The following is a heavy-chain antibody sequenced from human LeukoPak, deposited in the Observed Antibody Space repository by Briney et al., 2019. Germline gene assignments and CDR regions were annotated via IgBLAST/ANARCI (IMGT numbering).Heavy chain of an antibody. V-gene: IGHV3-23*01. Sequence: GGSLGLSCAASGFTFSSYAMSWVRQAPGKGLEWVSAISGSGGSIYYADSVKGRFTISRDNSKNTLYLQMNSLRAEDTAVYYCAKVAFYKVGATTVDYWGQGTLVTVSS. J-gene: IGHJ4*02. CDR2: ISGSGGSI. CDR1: GFTFSSYA. CDR3: AKVAFYKVGATTVDY. D-gene: IGHD1-26*01.